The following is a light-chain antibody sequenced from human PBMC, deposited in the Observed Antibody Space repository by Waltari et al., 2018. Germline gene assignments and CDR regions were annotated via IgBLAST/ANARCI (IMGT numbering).Light chain of an antibody. Sequence: QSALPQPASVSGSPGQSLTLSCPATSNVVGRYNLVFCYQQHTGKATTLRIYEVSKRPAGVSNRFSGSKYGNTASLTISGLQAEDEADYYCCSYAGSSRHVVFGGGTKLTVL. CDR2: EVS. CDR1: SNVVGRYNL. V-gene: IGLV2-23*02. CDR3: CSYAGSSRHVV. J-gene: IGLJ2*01.